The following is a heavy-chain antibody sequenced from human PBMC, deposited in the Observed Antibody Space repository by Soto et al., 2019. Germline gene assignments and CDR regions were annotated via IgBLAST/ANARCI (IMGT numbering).Heavy chain of an antibody. CDR1: GGSFSAYS. CDR2: INHSGST. CDR3: VRGQGVAVIASEENCFVP. Sequence: QVQLQQWGAGLLKPSETLSLTCAVYGGSFSAYSWTWIRQPPGKGLEWIGEINHSGSTNYNPSLNSRATLTVETSKNQFSLNLRAVTAADTAVYYCVRGQGVAVIASEENCFVPWGQGTPLTVSS. D-gene: IGHD6-19*01. J-gene: IGHJ5*02. V-gene: IGHV4-34*01.